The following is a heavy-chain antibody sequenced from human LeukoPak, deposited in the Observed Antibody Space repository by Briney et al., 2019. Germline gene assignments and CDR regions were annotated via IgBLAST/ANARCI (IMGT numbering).Heavy chain of an antibody. CDR3: ARAAKPTYYYDNSGQYYFDY. CDR1: GGSISSGGYY. V-gene: IGHV4-31*03. J-gene: IGHJ4*02. Sequence: SETLSLTCTVSGGSISSGGYYWSWIRQHPGKGLEWIGYIYYSGSTYYNPSLKSRVTISVDTSKNQFSLKLSSVTAADTAVYYCARAAKPTYYYDNSGQYYFDYWGQGTPVTVSS. D-gene: IGHD3-22*01. CDR2: IYYSGST.